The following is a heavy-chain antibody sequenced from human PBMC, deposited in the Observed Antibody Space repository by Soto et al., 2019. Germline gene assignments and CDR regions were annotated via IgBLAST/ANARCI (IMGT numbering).Heavy chain of an antibody. D-gene: IGHD2-21*02. J-gene: IGHJ5*01. CDR3: ANSVVLMTTSGGWFKWVGP. CDR1: GFSFSSFA. Sequence: EVPLLESGGTLVQPGGSLRLSCKVSGFSFSSFAMNWVRQAPREGLEWVSSIRGTATSYADYVKGRFTISRDNSKNTVYLHMITLRAEDTPVYYCANSVVLMTTSGGWFKWVGPWGQGTLVIVSS. CDR2: IRGTAT. V-gene: IGHV3-23*01.